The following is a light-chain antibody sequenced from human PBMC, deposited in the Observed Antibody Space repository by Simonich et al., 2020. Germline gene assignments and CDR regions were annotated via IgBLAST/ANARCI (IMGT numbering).Light chain of an antibody. CDR2: WAS. J-gene: IGKJ1*01. Sequence: DIVMTQSPDSLAVSLGERATINCKSSQSVLYSSNNKNYLAWYQQKPGQPPKLLIYWASTRESVVPDRFSGSESGTDFTLTISSLQAEDVAVYYCQQYYSTPPWTFGQGTKVEIK. CDR3: QQYYSTPPWT. CDR1: QSVLYSSNNKNY. V-gene: IGKV4-1*01.